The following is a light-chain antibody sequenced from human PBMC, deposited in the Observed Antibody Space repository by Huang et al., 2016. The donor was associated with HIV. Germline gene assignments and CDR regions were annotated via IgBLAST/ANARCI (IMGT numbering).Light chain of an antibody. V-gene: IGKV3-15*01. J-gene: IGKJ1*01. CDR2: SAS. CDR3: QQYNDWPPWT. Sequence: EIVMTQSPATLSVSPGERATLSCRASHSVKSNLAWYQQKPGQAPRLLIYSASTRGTGIPARFSGSGWGAGFTLSISSLQSEDCAVYYYQQYNDWPPWTFGQGTKVEIK. CDR1: HSVKSN.